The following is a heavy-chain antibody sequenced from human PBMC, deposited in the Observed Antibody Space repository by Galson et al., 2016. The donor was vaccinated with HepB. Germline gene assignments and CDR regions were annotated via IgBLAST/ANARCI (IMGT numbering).Heavy chain of an antibody. CDR3: AKGTTLQVHFGYFDH. V-gene: IGHV3-23*01. Sequence: SLRLSCAASGFIFSNYAMSWVRQAPGKGLEWVSGISDSAGSTYFADSVKCRFTISRDNSKNTLYLQMNSLRVGDTAVYYCAKGTTLQVHFGYFDHWGQGTLVTVSS. CDR1: GFIFSNYA. CDR2: ISDSAGST. D-gene: IGHD1/OR15-1a*01. J-gene: IGHJ4*02.